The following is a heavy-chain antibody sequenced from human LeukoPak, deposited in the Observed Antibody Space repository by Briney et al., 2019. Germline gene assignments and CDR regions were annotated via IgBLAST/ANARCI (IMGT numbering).Heavy chain of an antibody. V-gene: IGHV3-21*01. CDR3: ARDDYGDYDWFDP. CDR1: GFTLSSYS. J-gene: IGHJ5*02. D-gene: IGHD4-17*01. CDR2: ISSSSSYI. Sequence: PGGAPRIFFAASGFTLSSYSMKWGRPAPGEGLEWVSSISSSSSYIYYADSVKGRFTISRDNAKNSLYLQMNSLRAEDTAVYYCARDDYGDYDWFDPWGQGTLVTVSS.